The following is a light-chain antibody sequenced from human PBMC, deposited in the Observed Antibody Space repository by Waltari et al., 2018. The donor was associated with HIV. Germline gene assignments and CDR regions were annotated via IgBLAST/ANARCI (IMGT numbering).Light chain of an antibody. Sequence: EIVLTQSPGTLSLSPGERATLSCRASQSLSSNYLAWYQQTPAQAPRLLIYGASSRATGIPDRFSGSGSGTDFTLTISRLEPEDFAVYYCQQYNTSLSSFGQGTRLEIK. CDR3: QQYNTSLSS. V-gene: IGKV3-20*01. CDR1: QSLSSNY. J-gene: IGKJ2*03. CDR2: GAS.